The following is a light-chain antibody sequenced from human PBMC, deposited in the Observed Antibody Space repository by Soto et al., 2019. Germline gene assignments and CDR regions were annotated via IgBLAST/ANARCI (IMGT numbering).Light chain of an antibody. V-gene: IGKV1-39*01. J-gene: IGKJ2*01. CDR1: QSISSY. CDR2: AAS. Sequence: DIQMTQSPSSLSASVGDRVTITCRASQSISSYLNWYQQKPGKAPKLLIYAASSLESGVPSRFSGSRSGTDFNLTISTLQPEDFATYYCQQSYSTPRTFGQGTKLEIK. CDR3: QQSYSTPRT.